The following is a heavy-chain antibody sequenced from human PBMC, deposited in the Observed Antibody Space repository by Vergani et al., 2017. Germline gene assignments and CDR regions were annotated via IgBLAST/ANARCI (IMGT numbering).Heavy chain of an antibody. V-gene: IGHV3-23*01. J-gene: IGHJ3*02. Sequence: EVQLLESGGNLVQPGGSLRLSCAASGFTFTNFAMTWVRQAPGEGLEWVSGISGSGGFTDYADSVKGRFTISRDNSKNTMYLQMNSLRAEDTAVYYCAKVLLSYSGGVQGFDIWGQGTMVTVSS. CDR3: AKVLLSYSGGVQGFDI. D-gene: IGHD6-19*01. CDR1: GFTFTNFA. CDR2: ISGSGGFT.